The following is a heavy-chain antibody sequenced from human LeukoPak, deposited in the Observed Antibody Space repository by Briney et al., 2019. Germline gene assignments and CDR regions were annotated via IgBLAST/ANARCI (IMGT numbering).Heavy chain of an antibody. CDR2: ISYDGSNK. V-gene: IGHV3-30*18. CDR1: GFTFSSYG. J-gene: IGHJ6*02. Sequence: GGSLRLSCAASGFTFSSYGMRWVRQAPGKGLEWVAVISYDGSNKYYADSVKGRFTISRDNPKNTLYLQMNSLRAEDTAVYYCANGYYGMDVWGQGTTVTVSS. CDR3: ANGYYGMDV.